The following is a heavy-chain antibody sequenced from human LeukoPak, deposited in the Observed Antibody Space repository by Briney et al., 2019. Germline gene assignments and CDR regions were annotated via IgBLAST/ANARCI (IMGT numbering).Heavy chain of an antibody. V-gene: IGHV3-21*01. D-gene: IGHD1-26*01. CDR1: GFTFTSYN. J-gene: IGHJ4*02. Sequence: GGSLRLSCAASGFTFTSYNMNWVRQAPGKGLEWVSSISSSYSYIYYADSVKGRFTISRDNPKNSLYLQMNSLRAEDTAVYYCARGVGATLTHWGQGTLVTVSS. CDR3: ARGVGATLTH. CDR2: ISSSYSYI.